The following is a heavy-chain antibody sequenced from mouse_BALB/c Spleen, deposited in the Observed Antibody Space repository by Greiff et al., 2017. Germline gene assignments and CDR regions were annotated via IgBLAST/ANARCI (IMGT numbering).Heavy chain of an antibody. D-gene: IGHD1-1*01. CDR1: GFNIKDYY. CDR3: NACPSAYYYGSSSWFAY. Sequence: EVQLQQSGAELVRSGASVKLSCTASGFNIKDYYMHWVKQRPEQGLEWIGWIDPENGDTEYAPKFQGKATMTADTSSNTAYLQLSSLTSEDTAVYYCNACPSAYYYGSSSWFAYWGQGTLVTVSA. CDR2: IDPENGDT. V-gene: IGHV14-4*02. J-gene: IGHJ3*01.